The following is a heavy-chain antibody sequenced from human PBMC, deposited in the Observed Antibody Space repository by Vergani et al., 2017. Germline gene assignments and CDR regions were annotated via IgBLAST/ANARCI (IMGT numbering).Heavy chain of an antibody. D-gene: IGHD2-8*01. Sequence: QLQLQESGPGLVKPSETLSLTCTVSGGSISSSSYYWGWIRQPPGKGLEWIGCIYYSGSTYYNPSLKSRVTISVDTSKNQFSLKLSSVTAADTAVYYCVAHIVPESVHFDPWGQGTLVTVSS. CDR3: VAHIVPESVHFDP. CDR2: IYYSGST. J-gene: IGHJ5*02. CDR1: GGSISSSSYY. V-gene: IGHV4-39*07.